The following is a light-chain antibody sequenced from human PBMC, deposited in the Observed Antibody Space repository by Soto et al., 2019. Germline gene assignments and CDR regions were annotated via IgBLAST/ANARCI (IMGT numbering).Light chain of an antibody. CDR3: V. Sequence: SYELTQPPSVSVAPGKTARITCGGNNIGSKSVHWYQQKPGQAPVLVIYYDSDRPSGIPERFSGSNSGNTATLTISRVEAGDEADYTPVFGTGTKVTVL. CDR1: NIGSKS. J-gene: IGLJ1*01. CDR2: YDS. V-gene: IGLV3-21*01.